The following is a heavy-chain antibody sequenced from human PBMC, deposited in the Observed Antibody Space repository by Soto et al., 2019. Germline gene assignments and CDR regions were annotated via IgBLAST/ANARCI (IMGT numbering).Heavy chain of an antibody. J-gene: IGHJ5*02. Sequence: ASVKVSCKASGYTFTSYGISWVRQAPGQGLEWMGWISAYNGNTNYAQKLQGRVTITTDTSTSTAYMELRSLRSDDTAVYYCARGLSNYDFWSGYYYWFDPWGQGTLVTVSS. D-gene: IGHD3-3*01. V-gene: IGHV1-18*01. CDR2: ISAYNGNT. CDR1: GYTFTSYG. CDR3: ARGLSNYDFWSGYYYWFDP.